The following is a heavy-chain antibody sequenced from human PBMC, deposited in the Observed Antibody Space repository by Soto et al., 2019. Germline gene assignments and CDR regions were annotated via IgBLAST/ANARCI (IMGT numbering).Heavy chain of an antibody. D-gene: IGHD3-10*01. CDR3: AKAGGGSGDFVHH. J-gene: IGHJ4*02. Sequence: GSLRLSCAASGFTFSSYGMHWVRQAPGKGLEWVTGILYDGSDKYYADSVKGRFTISRENSKNTLYLQMNSLRTEDSAVYYCAKAGGGSGDFVHHWGQGTPVTVSS. CDR1: GFTFSSYG. CDR2: ILYDGSDK. V-gene: IGHV3-30*18.